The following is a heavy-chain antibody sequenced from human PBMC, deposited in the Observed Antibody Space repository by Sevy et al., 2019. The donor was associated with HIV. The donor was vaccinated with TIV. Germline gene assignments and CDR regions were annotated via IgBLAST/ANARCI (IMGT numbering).Heavy chain of an antibody. CDR3: ARRGYYGSGSYYSGYYGMDV. J-gene: IGHJ6*02. CDR1: GFTFSSYA. CDR2: ISYDGSNK. Sequence: GGSLRLSCAASGFTFSSYAMHWVRQAPGKGLEWVAVISYDGSNKYYADSVKGRFTISRDNSKNTLYLQMNSLRAEDTAVYYCARRGYYGSGSYYSGYYGMDVWGQGTTVTVSS. V-gene: IGHV3-30-3*01. D-gene: IGHD3-10*01.